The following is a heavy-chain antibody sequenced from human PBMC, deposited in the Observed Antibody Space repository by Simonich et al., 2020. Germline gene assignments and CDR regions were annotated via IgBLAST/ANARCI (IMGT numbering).Heavy chain of an antibody. J-gene: IGHJ6*02. Sequence: QVQLQESGPGLVKPSETLSLTCAVSGYSISSGYYWGWIRQPPGKGLEWIGSIYHRGRTYYNPSLKIRGTISVDTSKNQFSLKLSSVTAADTAVYYCARVGYSNYYYYGMDVWGQGTTVTVSS. CDR1: GYSISSGYY. CDR2: IYHRGRT. CDR3: ARVGYSNYYYYGMDV. D-gene: IGHD6-13*01. V-gene: IGHV4-38-2*01.